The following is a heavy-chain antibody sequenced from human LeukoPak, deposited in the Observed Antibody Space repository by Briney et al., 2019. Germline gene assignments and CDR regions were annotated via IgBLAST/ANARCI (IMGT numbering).Heavy chain of an antibody. V-gene: IGHV4-39*01. CDR2: IYYSGSP. CDR3: ATGIAVAGTYYCYYYMDV. Sequence: PSETLSLTCTVSGGSISSSSYYWGWIRQPPGNGLEWIGSIYYSGSPYYNPSLKSRVTISVDTSKNQFFLKLSSVTAADTAVYYCATGIAVAGTYYCYYYMDVWGKGTTVTISS. J-gene: IGHJ6*03. CDR1: GGSISSSSYY. D-gene: IGHD6-19*01.